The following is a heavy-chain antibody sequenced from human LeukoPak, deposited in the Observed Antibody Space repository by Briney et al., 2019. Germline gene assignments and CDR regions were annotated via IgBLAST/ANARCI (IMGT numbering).Heavy chain of an antibody. CDR2: IYYSGST. CDR3: ARGLVAAAGTYYMDV. D-gene: IGHD6-13*01. V-gene: IGHV4-59*08. J-gene: IGHJ6*03. CDR1: GGSISSYY. Sequence: PSETLSLTCTVSGGSISSYYWSWIRQPPGKGLEWIGYIYYSGSTNYNPSLKSRVTISVDTSKNQFSLKLSSVTAADTAVYYCARGLVAAAGTYYMDVWGKGTTVTVSS.